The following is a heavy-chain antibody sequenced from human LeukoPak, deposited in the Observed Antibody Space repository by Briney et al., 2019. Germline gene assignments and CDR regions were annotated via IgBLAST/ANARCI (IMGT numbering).Heavy chain of an antibody. J-gene: IGHJ4*02. D-gene: IGHD2-15*01. V-gene: IGHV1-3*01. CDR3: AQGLLTLDYFEY. CDR2: INAGTGYT. Sequence: GASVKVSCKASGYTFTSYAMLWVRQAPGQRLEWMGWINAGTGYTKYSQKFQGRVTITRDTSATTAYMELTSLRSEDTAVYYCAQGLLTLDYFEYWGQGTLVTVSS. CDR1: GYTFTSYA.